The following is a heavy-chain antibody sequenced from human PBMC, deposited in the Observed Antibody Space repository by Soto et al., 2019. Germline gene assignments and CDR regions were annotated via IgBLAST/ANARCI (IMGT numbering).Heavy chain of an antibody. CDR1: GDSLSSSIYT. D-gene: IGHD3-16*01. J-gene: IGHJ4*02. CDR3: ARHEGPNPGGVIML. V-gene: IGHV4-39*01. CDR2: VSDSGST. Sequence: SETLSLTCTVSGDSLSSSIYTWGWIRQPPGKGLEWVGSVSDSGSTYCNPPLKSRVTIPVDTSKNQFSLKLTSVTAADTAVYFCARHEGPNPGGVIMLWGQGALVTVSS.